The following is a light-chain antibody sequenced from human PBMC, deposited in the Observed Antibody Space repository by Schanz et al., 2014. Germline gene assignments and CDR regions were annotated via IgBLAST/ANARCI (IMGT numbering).Light chain of an antibody. J-gene: IGLJ3*02. Sequence: QSALTQPASVSGSPGQSITISCTGTSSDVGAYNLVSWFQQHPGKVPKLVIYDVSNRPSGISNRFSGSKSAVTASLTISGLQAEDEADYYCCSYAGSSWVFGGGTKLTVL. CDR1: SSDVGAYNL. CDR3: CSYAGSSWV. CDR2: DVS. V-gene: IGLV2-14*03.